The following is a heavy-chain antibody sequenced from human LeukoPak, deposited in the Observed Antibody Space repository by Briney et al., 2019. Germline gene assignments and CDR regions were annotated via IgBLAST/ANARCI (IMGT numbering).Heavy chain of an antibody. V-gene: IGHV3-30*18. J-gene: IGHJ4*02. CDR1: GFTFSSYG. CDR3: AKLGYSYGGGRGPYFDY. D-gene: IGHD5-18*01. Sequence: PGGSLRLSCAASGFTFSSYGMSWVRQAPGKGLEWVAVISYDGSNKYFADSVKGRFTISRDNSKNTLYLQMNSLRAEDTAVYYCAKLGYSYGGGRGPYFDYWGQGTLVTVSS. CDR2: ISYDGSNK.